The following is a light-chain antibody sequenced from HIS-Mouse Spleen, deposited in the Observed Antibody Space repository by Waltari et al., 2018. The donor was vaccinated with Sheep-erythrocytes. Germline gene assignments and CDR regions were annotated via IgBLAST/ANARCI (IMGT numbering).Light chain of an antibody. CDR2: EGS. Sequence: QSALTHPASVSGSPGQSITISCTGTSSDVGSYNLVSCYQQHPGKAPKLMIYEGSKRPSGVSNRFSGSKSGNAASLSISGLQAEDEADYYCCSYAGSSTPWVFGGGTKLTVL. CDR1: SSDVGSYNL. J-gene: IGLJ3*02. V-gene: IGLV2-23*01. CDR3: CSYAGSSTPWV.